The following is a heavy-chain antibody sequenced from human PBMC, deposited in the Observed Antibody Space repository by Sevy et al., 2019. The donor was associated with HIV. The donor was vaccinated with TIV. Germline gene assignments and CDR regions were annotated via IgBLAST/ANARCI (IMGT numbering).Heavy chain of an antibody. V-gene: IGHV5-51*01. CDR1: GYTFTNYW. Sequence: GESLKISCKGSGYTFTNYWIGWVRQMPGKGLEWMGIIYPGDSDTRSSPSFQGQVTISADKSISTAYLQWSSLKASDTAIYYCVRHPGVATLYFDCWGQRILVTVSS. CDR3: VRHPGVATLYFDC. J-gene: IGHJ4*02. CDR2: IYPGDSDT. D-gene: IGHD5-12*01.